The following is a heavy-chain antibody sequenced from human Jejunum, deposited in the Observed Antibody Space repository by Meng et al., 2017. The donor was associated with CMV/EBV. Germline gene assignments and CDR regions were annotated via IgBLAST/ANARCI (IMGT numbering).Heavy chain of an antibody. CDR3: VRHRGYEM. D-gene: IGHD2-2*01. CDR2: IDPIART. CDR1: YYTVRGDS. V-gene: IGHV3-53*01. J-gene: IGHJ4*03. Sequence: GGSLGLSCARFYYTVRGDSLRCVRQGPEKGLEWASVIDPIARTDHSDAVKGRLTVSRDKCKNTLYLQLKEDTALYYCVRHRGYEMWGQGTLGTVSS.